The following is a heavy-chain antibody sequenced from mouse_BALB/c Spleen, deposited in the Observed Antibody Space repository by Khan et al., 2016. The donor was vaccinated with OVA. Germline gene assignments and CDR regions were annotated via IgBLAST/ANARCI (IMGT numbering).Heavy chain of an antibody. D-gene: IGHD1-3*01. Sequence: QVQLMESGPGLVAPSQSLSITCTVSGFSLTSYGVHWVRQPPGKGLEWLGVIWAGGSTHYNSALMSRLSISKDKSNSQVFLKINSLQTNDTGMYYCARLEDIWGQGTTLTVSS. CDR1: GFSLTSYG. J-gene: IGHJ2*01. CDR2: IWAGGST. CDR3: ARLEDI. V-gene: IGHV2-9*02.